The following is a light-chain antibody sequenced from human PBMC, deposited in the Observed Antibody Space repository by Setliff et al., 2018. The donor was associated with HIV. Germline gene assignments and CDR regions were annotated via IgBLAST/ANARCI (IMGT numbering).Light chain of an antibody. CDR2: EVS. Sequence: ALTQPASVSGSPGQSIAISCTGTSSDIGGYDYVSWYQQHPDTAPKVIIYEVSNRPSGVSNRFSGSKSGNTASLTISGLQAEDEADYYCSSYTSTTLYVFGTGTKVTVL. J-gene: IGLJ1*01. V-gene: IGLV2-14*01. CDR1: SSDIGGYDY. CDR3: SSYTSTTLYV.